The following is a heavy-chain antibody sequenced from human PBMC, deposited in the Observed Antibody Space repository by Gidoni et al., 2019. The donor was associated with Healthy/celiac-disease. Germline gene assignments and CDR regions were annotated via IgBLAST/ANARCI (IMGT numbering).Heavy chain of an antibody. V-gene: IGHV1-2*02. CDR1: GYTFNGYY. J-gene: IGHJ6*02. Sequence: QVQLVQSGAEVQKPGAPVTVSCKAPGYTFNGYYMHWVRQAPGQGLEWMGWINPNSGGTNYAQKCQGRVTMTRDTSISTAYMELSRLRSDDTAVYYCARDEQLVRDYYYGMDVWGQGTTVTVSS. CDR3: ARDEQLVRDYYYGMDV. CDR2: INPNSGGT. D-gene: IGHD6-6*01.